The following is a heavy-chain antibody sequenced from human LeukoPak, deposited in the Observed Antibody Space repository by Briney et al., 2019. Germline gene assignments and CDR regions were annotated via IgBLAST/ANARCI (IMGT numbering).Heavy chain of an antibody. V-gene: IGHV4-34*01. CDR3: ARSLGGAFDY. CDR2: INHSGST. CDR1: NGSISSYF. Sequence: NPSETLSLTCTVSNGSISSYFWSWIRQPPGKGLEWIGEINHSGSTNYNPSLKSRVTISVDTSKNQFSLKLSSVTAADTAVYYCARSLGGAFDYWGQGTLVTVSS. D-gene: IGHD4-23*01. J-gene: IGHJ4*02.